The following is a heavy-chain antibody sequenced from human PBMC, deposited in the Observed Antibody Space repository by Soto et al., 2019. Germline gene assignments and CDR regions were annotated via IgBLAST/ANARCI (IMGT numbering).Heavy chain of an antibody. CDR2: FNPSGGGT. V-gene: IGHV1-46*01. CDR3: ARGEKIAVTGNLVVFDI. J-gene: IGHJ3*02. CDR1: GDTYTSYY. Sequence: ASVKVSCKASGDTYTSYYIHWVRQAPGQGLGWMGTFNPSGGGTFYAQKFQGRVTMTGDTSTSTVYMELSSLRSEDTAVYYCARGEKIAVTGNLVVFDIWGQGTMVTVSS. D-gene: IGHD6-19*01.